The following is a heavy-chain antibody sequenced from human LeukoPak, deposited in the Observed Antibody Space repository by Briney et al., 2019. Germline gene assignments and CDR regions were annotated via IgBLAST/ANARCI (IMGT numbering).Heavy chain of an antibody. J-gene: IGHJ6*02. CDR2: VYDSGTT. CDR1: GGSISSSSDY. V-gene: IGHV4-39*07. Sequence: SETLSLTCIVSGGSISSSSDYWGWIRQPPGKGLEWIGSVYDSGTTYYNPSLKSRVTISIDTSKNQFSLKLSSVTAADTAMYYCARDPDGGYYYYGMDVWGQGTTVTVSS. D-gene: IGHD5-24*01. CDR3: ARDPDGGYYYYGMDV.